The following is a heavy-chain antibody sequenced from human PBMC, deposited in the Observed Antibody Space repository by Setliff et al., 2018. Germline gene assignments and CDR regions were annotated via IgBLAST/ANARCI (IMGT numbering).Heavy chain of an antibody. D-gene: IGHD1-26*01. CDR3: SRRRNGNHRYWFFDL. CDR1: GGSLRGYW. Sequence: PSETLSLTCGVYGGSLRGYWWSWVRQPPGQGLEWIGEINESGGTKDNPSFGSRVTISEDTSNDEFFLNLNSVTAADTAVYYCSRRRNGNHRYWFFDLWGRGTLVTVSA. V-gene: IGHV4-34*01. J-gene: IGHJ2*01. CDR2: INESGGT.